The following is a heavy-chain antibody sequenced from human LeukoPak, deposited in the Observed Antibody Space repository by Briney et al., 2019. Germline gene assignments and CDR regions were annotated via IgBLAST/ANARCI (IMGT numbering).Heavy chain of an antibody. CDR2: ISWNSGSI. CDR1: GFTFDDYA. J-gene: IGHJ4*02. Sequence: GGSLRLSCAASGFTFDDYAMHWVRQPPGEGVGWVSGISWNSGSITYADSVKGRFTISRDNAKSSLYLQMNSLRPEDTAFYYCAKDWAYSSSYYIFDYWGQGTLVTVSS. D-gene: IGHD1-26*01. CDR3: AKDWAYSSSYYIFDY. V-gene: IGHV3-9*01.